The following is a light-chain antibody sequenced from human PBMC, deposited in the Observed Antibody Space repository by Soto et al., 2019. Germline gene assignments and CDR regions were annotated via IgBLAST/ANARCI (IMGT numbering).Light chain of an antibody. CDR3: QQYANLPGT. V-gene: IGKV1-33*01. Sequence: DTQMTQSPSSLSASVGDRVTITCQASQDISNFLKWYQQKPGKAPKLLIYGASTLETGVPSRFSGSGSGTDFTFTISSLQPEDYATYYCQQYANLPGTFGPGTKLEIK. CDR1: QDISNF. J-gene: IGKJ2*02. CDR2: GAS.